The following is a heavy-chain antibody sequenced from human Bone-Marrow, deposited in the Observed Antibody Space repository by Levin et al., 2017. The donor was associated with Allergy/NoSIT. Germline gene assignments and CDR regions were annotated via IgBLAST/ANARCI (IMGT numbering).Heavy chain of an antibody. V-gene: IGHV3-7*04. CDR2: IKKDGSEE. CDR1: GFPLSAYW. D-gene: IGHD3-10*01. J-gene: IGHJ4*02. Sequence: GGSLRLSCAASGFPLSAYWMNWVRQAPGKGLEWVAQIKKDGSEEYYVGSVKGRFTISRDNAKNSLFLQMNSLRAEDTAVYYCAREPDRGGDFDYWGQGTLVTVSS. CDR3: AREPDRGGDFDY.